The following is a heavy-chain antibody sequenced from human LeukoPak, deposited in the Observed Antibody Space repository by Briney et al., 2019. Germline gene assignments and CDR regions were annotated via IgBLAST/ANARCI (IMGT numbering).Heavy chain of an antibody. Sequence: ASVKVSCKTSGYRFNVYDILWVRQAPGHGLDYVGWISTYTGRANYAQKFQGRVSMITDRSTSTAYLELTNLTSSDTGLYYCARADGTNSGTNAFDVWGLGTMVTVAS. V-gene: IGHV1-18*01. CDR2: ISTYTGRA. CDR3: ARADGTNSGTNAFDV. D-gene: IGHD4-23*01. J-gene: IGHJ3*01. CDR1: GYRFNVYD.